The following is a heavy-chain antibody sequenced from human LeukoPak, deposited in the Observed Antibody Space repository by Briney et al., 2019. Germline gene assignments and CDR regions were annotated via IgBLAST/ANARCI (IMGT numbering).Heavy chain of an antibody. CDR2: ISGSGGSS. Sequence: AGGSLRLSCAASGFTFSSSSMSWVRQAPGKGLEWVPTISGSGGSSYYADSVKGRFTISRDDSKNTLYLQMHSLRAEDTAVYYCAKITTNWGQGTLVTVSS. J-gene: IGHJ4*02. CDR3: AKITTN. D-gene: IGHD1-1*01. CDR1: GFTFSSSS. V-gene: IGHV3-23*01.